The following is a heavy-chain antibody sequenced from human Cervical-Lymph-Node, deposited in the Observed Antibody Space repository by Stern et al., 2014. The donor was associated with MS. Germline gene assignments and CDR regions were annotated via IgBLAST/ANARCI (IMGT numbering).Heavy chain of an antibody. CDR2: ISYDGRNK. D-gene: IGHD3-16*01. CDR3: AREVPTYSYAFGY. V-gene: IGHV3-30-3*01. CDR1: GFTFSTFA. J-gene: IGHJ4*02. Sequence: QVQLVQSGGGVVQPGKSLRLSCATSGFTFSTFAMHWVRQAPGKGLEWVAFISYDGRNKYYADSVKGRFTISRDDSKSTLHLHMNSLSPDDTALYYCAREVPTYSYAFGYWGQGTLVTVSS.